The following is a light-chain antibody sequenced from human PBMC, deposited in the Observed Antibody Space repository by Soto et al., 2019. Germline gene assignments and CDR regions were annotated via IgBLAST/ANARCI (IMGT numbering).Light chain of an antibody. J-gene: IGKJ4*01. V-gene: IGKV3-11*01. CDR2: DAS. CDR1: QSVSSY. Sequence: EIVLTQSPATLSLSPGERATLSCRASQSVSSYLAWYQQKPGQAPRLLIYDASNRATAIPDRFSGSGSGTDFTLTISRLQTEDFAVYYCQQRSNWPTFGGGTKVESK. CDR3: QQRSNWPT.